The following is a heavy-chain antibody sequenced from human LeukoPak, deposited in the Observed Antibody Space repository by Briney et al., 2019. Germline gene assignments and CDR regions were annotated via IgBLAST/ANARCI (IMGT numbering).Heavy chain of an antibody. D-gene: IGHD3-10*01. CDR3: TTVTLRPVGL. CDR1: GGSISSYY. CDR2: IKSKTDGGTI. J-gene: IGHJ4*02. V-gene: IGHV3-15*05. Sequence: ETLSLTCTVSGGSISSYYWSWIRQPPGKGLEWVGRIKSKTDGGTIDYAAPVKGRFTISRDDSKNTLFLQMNSLKIEDTAVYYCTTVTLRPVGLWGQGTLVTVSS.